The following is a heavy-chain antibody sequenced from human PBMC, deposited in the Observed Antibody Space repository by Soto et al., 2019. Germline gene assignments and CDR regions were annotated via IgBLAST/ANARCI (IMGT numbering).Heavy chain of an antibody. CDR1: GFTFSSYG. V-gene: IGHV3-30*18. J-gene: IGHJ4*02. CDR2: ISYDGSNK. D-gene: IGHD3-3*01. Sequence: GGSLRLSCAASGFTFSSYGMHWVRQAPGKGLEWVAVISYDGSNKYYADSVKGRFTISRDNSKNTLYLQMNSLRAEDTAVYYCAKIPGLYYDFWSGYYLDPFDYWGQGTLVTVSS. CDR3: AKIPGLYYDFWSGYYLDPFDY.